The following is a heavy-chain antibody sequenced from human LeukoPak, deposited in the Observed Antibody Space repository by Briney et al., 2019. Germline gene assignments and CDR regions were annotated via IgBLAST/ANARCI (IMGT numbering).Heavy chain of an antibody. CDR1: RGSISSSSYY. D-gene: IGHD2-15*01. J-gene: IGHJ4*02. CDR2: MYYSGST. Sequence: SETLSLTCTVSRGSISSSSYYWGWIRQPPGKGLEGIGSMYYSGSTYYNPSLKSRVTISVDTSKNQFSLKLSSVTAADTAVYYCARHEELLPGHLIDYWGQGTLVTVSS. V-gene: IGHV4-39*01. CDR3: ARHEELLPGHLIDY.